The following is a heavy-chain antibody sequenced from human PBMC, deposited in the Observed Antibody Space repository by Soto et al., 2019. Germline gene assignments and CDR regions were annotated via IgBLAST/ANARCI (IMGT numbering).Heavy chain of an antibody. CDR3: AHYTKSSGLYQTPPLLFDY. CDR1: GFSLSTSGVG. V-gene: IGHV2-5*02. Sequence: SGPTLVNPTQTLTLTCTFSGFSLSTSGVGVGWIRQPPGKALEWLALIYWDDDKRYSPSLKSRLTITKDTSKNQVVLTMTNMDPVDTATYYCAHYTKSSGLYQTPPLLFDYWGQGTLVTVSS. D-gene: IGHD6-19*01. J-gene: IGHJ4*02. CDR2: IYWDDDK.